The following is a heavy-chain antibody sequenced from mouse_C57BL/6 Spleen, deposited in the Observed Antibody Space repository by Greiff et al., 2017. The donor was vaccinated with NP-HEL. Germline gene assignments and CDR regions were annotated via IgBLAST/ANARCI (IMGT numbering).Heavy chain of an antibody. Sequence: EVKLMESGGGLVKPGGSLKLSCAASGFTFSSYAMSWVRQTPEKRLEWVATISDGGSYTYYPDNVKGRFTISRDNAKNNLYLQMSHLKSEDTAMYYCARGAAQATLAWFAYWGQGTLVTVSA. V-gene: IGHV5-4*03. CDR2: ISDGGSYT. J-gene: IGHJ3*01. CDR3: ARGAAQATLAWFAY. CDR1: GFTFSSYA. D-gene: IGHD3-2*02.